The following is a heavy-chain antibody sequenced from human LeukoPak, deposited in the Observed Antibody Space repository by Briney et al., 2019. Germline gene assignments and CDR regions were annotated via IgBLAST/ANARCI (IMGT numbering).Heavy chain of an antibody. CDR2: ISGYTGDT. Sequence: ASVKVSCKASGYTFAAYYIYWVRQAPGQGLECMGWISGYTGDTKYAQIFQGRFTVTTDTSTSTAYMELRSLTYDDTAVYYCARAGYCGDGGCRGGSAFDVWGQGTMVTVSS. D-gene: IGHD2-15*01. CDR1: GYTFAAYY. V-gene: IGHV1-18*04. J-gene: IGHJ3*01. CDR3: ARAGYCGDGGCRGGSAFDV.